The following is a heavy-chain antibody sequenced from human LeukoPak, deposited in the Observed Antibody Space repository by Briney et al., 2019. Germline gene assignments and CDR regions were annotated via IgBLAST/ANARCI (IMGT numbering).Heavy chain of an antibody. V-gene: IGHV3-30*02. CDR3: AKDFWVVLTADDY. CDR1: AFTFSRFG. Sequence: GGSLTLSCVASAFTFSRFGMHWVRQAPGKGLEWVAFIRNDGSNEYYADSVKGRFTISRDNSKNTLYLQMNSLRAEDTAMYYCAKDFWVVLTADDYWGQGTLVTVSS. D-gene: IGHD3-3*01. J-gene: IGHJ4*02. CDR2: IRNDGSNE.